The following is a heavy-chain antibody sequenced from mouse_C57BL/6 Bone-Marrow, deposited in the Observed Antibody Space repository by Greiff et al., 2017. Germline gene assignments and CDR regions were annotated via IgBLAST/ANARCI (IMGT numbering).Heavy chain of an antibody. D-gene: IGHD1-1*01. CDR3: ASRYGVVDY. CDR2: IDPSDSYT. V-gene: IGHV1-50*01. CDR1: GYTFTSYW. J-gene: IGHJ2*01. Sequence: QVQLQQPGAELVKPGASVKLSCKASGYTFTSYWMQWVKQRPGQGLEWIGEIDPSDSYTNYNQKFKGKATLTVDTSSSTAYMQLSSLTSEDSAVYYCASRYGVVDYWGQGTTLTVSS.